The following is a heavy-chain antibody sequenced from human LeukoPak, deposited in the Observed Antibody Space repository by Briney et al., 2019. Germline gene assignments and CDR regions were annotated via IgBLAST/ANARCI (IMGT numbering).Heavy chain of an antibody. D-gene: IGHD3-10*01. CDR1: GFIFSDYY. CDR3: ARLVYYYGSGSYLYDWFDP. J-gene: IGHJ5*02. CDR2: ISSSSSYT. Sequence: GGSLRLFCAASGFIFSDYYVSWTRHAPGEGLEWVSYISSSSSYTNYADSVKGRFTISRDNAKNSLYLQMNSLRAEDTAVYYCARLVYYYGSGSYLYDWFDPWGQGTLVTVSS. V-gene: IGHV3-11*06.